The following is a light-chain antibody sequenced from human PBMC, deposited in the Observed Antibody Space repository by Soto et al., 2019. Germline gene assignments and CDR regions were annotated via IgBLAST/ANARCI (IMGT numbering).Light chain of an antibody. CDR3: QTWVTGPPWV. CDR2: LNNDGSH. Sequence: PVLTQSPSASASLGASVKLTCTLCSGHSTYAIAWHQQQPEKGPRYLMKLNNDGSHTKGDGIPDRFSGSSSGAERYLTISSLQSEDEADYYCQTWVTGPPWVFGGGTKLTVL. CDR1: SGHSTYA. J-gene: IGLJ3*02. V-gene: IGLV4-69*01.